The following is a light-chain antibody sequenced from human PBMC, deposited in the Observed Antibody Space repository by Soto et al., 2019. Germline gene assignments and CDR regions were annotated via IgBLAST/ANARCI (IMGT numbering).Light chain of an antibody. CDR1: QGISSA. V-gene: IGKV1-13*02. CDR3: QQYNSYSMT. J-gene: IGKJ1*01. CDR2: DAS. Sequence: IQMTQSPSSLSASVGDRVTITCRASQGISSALAWYQQKPGKAPKLLIYDASSLESGVPSRFSGSGSGTEFTLTISSLQPDDFATYYCQQYNSYSMTFGQGTKVDIK.